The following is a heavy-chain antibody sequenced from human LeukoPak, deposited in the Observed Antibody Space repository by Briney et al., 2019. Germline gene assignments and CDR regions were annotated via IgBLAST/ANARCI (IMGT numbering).Heavy chain of an antibody. CDR2: IYPGDSDT. Sequence: GEPLKISCKGSGYSFTSYWIGWVRQMPGKGLEWMGIIYPGDSDTRYSPSFQGQVTISADKSISTAYLQWSSLKASDTAMYYCARRNYDFWSGYYTGWFDPWGQGTLVTVSS. V-gene: IGHV5-51*01. CDR1: GYSFTSYW. CDR3: ARRNYDFWSGYYTGWFDP. D-gene: IGHD3-3*01. J-gene: IGHJ5*02.